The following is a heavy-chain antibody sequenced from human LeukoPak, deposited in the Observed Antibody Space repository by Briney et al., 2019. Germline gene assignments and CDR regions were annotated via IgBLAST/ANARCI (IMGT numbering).Heavy chain of an antibody. V-gene: IGHV3-23*01. CDR1: GFTFSSYA. CDR3: AKDGRGSGSYFFLDYYYGMDV. Sequence: PGGSLRLSCAASGFTFSSYAMSWVRQAPGKGLEWVSTIYGSGDDTYYADSVKGRFTISRDNSKNTLYLQMNSLRAEDTAIYYCAKDGRGSGSYFFLDYYYGMDVWGQGTTVTVSS. D-gene: IGHD3-10*01. CDR2: IYGSGDDT. J-gene: IGHJ6*02.